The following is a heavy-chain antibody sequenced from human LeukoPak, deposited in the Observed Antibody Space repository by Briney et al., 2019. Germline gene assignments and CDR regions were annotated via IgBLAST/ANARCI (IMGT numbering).Heavy chain of an antibody. V-gene: IGHV3-23*01. CDR3: ARDRSDSDTWYAGSH. D-gene: IGHD6-13*01. CDR1: GFTFSTYA. J-gene: IGHJ4*02. CDR2: ISGSGGGT. Sequence: GGSLRLSCAAPGFTFSTYAMSWVRQAPGKGLEWVSGISGSGGGTYHADSVKGRFTISRDNSKNTLYLQMNNLRVEDAAIYYCARDRSDSDTWYAGSHWGQGTLVTVSS.